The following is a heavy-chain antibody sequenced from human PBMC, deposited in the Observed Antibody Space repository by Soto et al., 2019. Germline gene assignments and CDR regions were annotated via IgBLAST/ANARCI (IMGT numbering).Heavy chain of an antibody. Sequence: GGSLRLSCAASGLTFSSYAMSWVRQDPGKGLEWVSAISGSGGSTYYADSVKGRFTISRDNSKNTLYLQMNSLRAEDTAVYYCAKVPGNVVVVPAAIQLSDYYYGMDVWGQGTTVTVTS. CDR3: AKVPGNVVVVPAAIQLSDYYYGMDV. D-gene: IGHD2-2*02. V-gene: IGHV3-23*01. J-gene: IGHJ6*02. CDR1: GLTFSSYA. CDR2: ISGSGGST.